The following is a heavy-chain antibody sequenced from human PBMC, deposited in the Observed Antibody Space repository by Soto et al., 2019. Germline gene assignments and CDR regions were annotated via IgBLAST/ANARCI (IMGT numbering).Heavy chain of an antibody. D-gene: IGHD3-10*01. CDR1: GNTFTSYD. J-gene: IGHJ4*02. V-gene: IGHV1-8*01. CDR2: INPNSGNI. CDR3: ARGRASGSYYLLDY. Sequence: GPSVKVSCKASGNTFTSYDINWVRQATGHGLEWMGWINPNSGNIGYAQKFQGRVTMTRDTAIRTAYMEVSRLRSDDTAVYYCARGRASGSYYLLDYWGQGTLVTVS.